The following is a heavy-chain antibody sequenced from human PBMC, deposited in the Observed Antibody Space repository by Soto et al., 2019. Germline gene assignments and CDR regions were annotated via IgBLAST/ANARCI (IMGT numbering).Heavy chain of an antibody. D-gene: IGHD2-2*01. Sequence: ASVKVSCKASGYTFTSYYMHWVRQAPGQGLEWMRNIKPSGGGTTYAQKFQGRVTITRDTSTSTVYMEVSSLRSEDTAVYYCAREMPSTYYFDYWGQGALVTVSS. CDR2: IKPSGGGT. CDR3: AREMPSTYYFDY. CDR1: GYTFTSYY. V-gene: IGHV1-46*03. J-gene: IGHJ4*02.